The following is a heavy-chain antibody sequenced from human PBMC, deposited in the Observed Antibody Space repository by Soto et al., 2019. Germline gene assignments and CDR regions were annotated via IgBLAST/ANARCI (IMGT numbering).Heavy chain of an antibody. CDR1: RFTFSTYG. CDR2: ISGSGGNT. CDR3: AKSAMIRGGGWFDP. V-gene: IGHV3-23*01. Sequence: EVQLLESGGGLVQPGGSLRLSCAASRFTFSTYGMSWVRQAPGKGLEWVSDISGSGGNTYYADSVKGRFTISRDNSKNTLYLQINSLRAEATAVYYCAKSAMIRGGGWFDPWGQGTLVTVSS. J-gene: IGHJ5*02. D-gene: IGHD3-10*01.